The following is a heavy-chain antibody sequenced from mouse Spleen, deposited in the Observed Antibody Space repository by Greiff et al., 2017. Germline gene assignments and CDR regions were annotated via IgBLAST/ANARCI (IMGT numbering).Heavy chain of an antibody. CDR1: GCTFTDYN. D-gene: IGHD4-1*02. CDR3: ASDSQLGPYWYFDV. V-gene: IGHV1-22*01. J-gene: IGHJ1*01. CDR2: INPNNGGT. Sequence: EVQLQQSGPELVKPGASVKMSCKASGCTFTDYNMHWVKQSHGKSLEWIGYINPNNGGTSYNQKFKGKATLTVNKSSSTAYMELRSLTSEDSAVYYCASDSQLGPYWYFDVWGAGTTVTVSS.